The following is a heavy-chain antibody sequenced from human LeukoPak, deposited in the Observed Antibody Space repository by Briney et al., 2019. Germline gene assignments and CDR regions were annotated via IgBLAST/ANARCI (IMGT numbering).Heavy chain of an antibody. D-gene: IGHD3-10*01. CDR1: GYIFTSFD. Sequence: GASVKVSCKASGYIFTSFDINWVRQATGQGLEWMGWMNPNSGNTAYAQKFQGRVTMTRDTSMSTAYMGLSSLRSEDTAMYYCARGHASDYGSGGYLGYYYGMDVWGQGTTVSVSS. CDR3: ARGHASDYGSGGYLGYYYGMDV. CDR2: MNPNSGNT. V-gene: IGHV1-8*01. J-gene: IGHJ6*02.